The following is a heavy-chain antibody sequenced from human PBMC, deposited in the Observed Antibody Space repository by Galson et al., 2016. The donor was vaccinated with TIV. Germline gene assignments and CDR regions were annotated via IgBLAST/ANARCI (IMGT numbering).Heavy chain of an antibody. CDR1: GYTFTNYG. CDR2: ISGYDSNR. V-gene: IGHV1-18*04. J-gene: IGHJ4*02. Sequence: SVKVSCKASGYTFTNYGISWVRQAPGQGLEWMGWISGYDSNREYAQKVQGRVTMSIDTSTSTAYMEVRSLKSDDTAVYYCARDAPYASAWSIDSWGQGTLVTVSP. CDR3: ARDAPYASAWSIDS. D-gene: IGHD2-2*01.